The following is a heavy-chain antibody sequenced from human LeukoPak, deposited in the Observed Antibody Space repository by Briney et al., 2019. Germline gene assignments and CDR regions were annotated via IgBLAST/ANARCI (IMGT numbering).Heavy chain of an antibody. D-gene: IGHD3-10*01. CDR2: IKPNSGGT. V-gene: IGHV1-2*02. Sequence: ASAKVSCKASGYIFADYYIHWVRQAPGQGLEWMGLIKPNSGGTRSAQKFQGRVTMTRDTSISTAYMELSSLGYDDTAVYYCATNILVRDIINWFDPWGQGTLVTVSS. CDR3: ATNILVRDIINWFDP. J-gene: IGHJ5*02. CDR1: GYIFADYY.